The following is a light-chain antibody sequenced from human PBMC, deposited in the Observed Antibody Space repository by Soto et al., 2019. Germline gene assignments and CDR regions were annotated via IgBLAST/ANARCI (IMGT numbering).Light chain of an antibody. V-gene: IGKV3-20*01. Sequence: EIVLMQSPGTVSLSPGDRATLSCRASQSISANYLAWYQQKPGQAPRLLIYGVSIRATGIPDRFAGSGSGPDFTLTISSLQSEDSAFYYCQQYNKWPITFGQGTRLEIK. CDR2: GVS. J-gene: IGKJ5*01. CDR1: QSISANY. CDR3: QQYNKWPIT.